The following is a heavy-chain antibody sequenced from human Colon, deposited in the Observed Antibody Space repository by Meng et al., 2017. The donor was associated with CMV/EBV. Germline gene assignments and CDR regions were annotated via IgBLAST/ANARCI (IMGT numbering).Heavy chain of an antibody. J-gene: IGHJ5*02. Sequence: GESLKISCAASGFTFSGFYMIWVRQAPGKGLEWISHINGPATAVYYANSVKGRFTISRDNAQNSLYLQMDSLRVEDSAVYYCARDPQNKGLDPWGQGTLVTVSS. CDR3: ARDPQNKGLDP. V-gene: IGHV3-11*01. CDR1: GFTFSGFY. CDR2: INGPATAV.